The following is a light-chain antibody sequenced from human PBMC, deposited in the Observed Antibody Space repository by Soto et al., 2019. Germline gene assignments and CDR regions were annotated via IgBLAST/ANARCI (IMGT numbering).Light chain of an antibody. CDR1: QDIRRY. CDR3: QQVKTFPPT. Sequence: DIQLTQSPSFLSASVGDRVTITCRASQDIRRYLAWYQRKPGKAPKLLIYASSYLQSGVPSRFTGSDSGTEFTLTITGLQPEDFATDYCQQVKTFPPTFGQGTKVEIK. CDR2: ASS. J-gene: IGKJ1*01. V-gene: IGKV1-9*01.